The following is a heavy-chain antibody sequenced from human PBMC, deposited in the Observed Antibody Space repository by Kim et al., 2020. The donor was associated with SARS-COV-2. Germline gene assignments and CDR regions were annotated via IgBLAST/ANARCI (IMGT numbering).Heavy chain of an antibody. CDR3: ARLGFGQLLDY. J-gene: IGHJ4*02. D-gene: IGHD3-10*01. Sequence: ATAYAVSVKGRFTISRDESKNTAFRQMNSLKSEDTAVYYCARLGFGQLLDYCGQGTLVTVSS. CDR2: AT. V-gene: IGHV3-73*01.